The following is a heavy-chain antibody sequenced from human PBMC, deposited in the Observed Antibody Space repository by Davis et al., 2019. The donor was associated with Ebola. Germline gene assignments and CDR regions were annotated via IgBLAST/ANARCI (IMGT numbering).Heavy chain of an antibody. D-gene: IGHD4-17*01. J-gene: IGHJ2*01. Sequence: SEILSLTCTVSGGSISSYYWSWIRQPPEKGLEWIGHIHYSGSTHYNPSLKSRVTTSVDTSKNQFSLSLSSVTAADTAVYYCARMPTVTADHWYFDLWGRGTLVAVSS. V-gene: IGHV4-59*01. CDR2: IHYSGST. CDR3: ARMPTVTADHWYFDL. CDR1: GGSISSYY.